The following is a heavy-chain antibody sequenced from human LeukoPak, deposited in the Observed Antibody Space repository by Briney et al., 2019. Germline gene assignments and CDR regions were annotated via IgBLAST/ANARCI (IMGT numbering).Heavy chain of an antibody. CDR2: IYYSGST. J-gene: IGHJ5*02. V-gene: IGHV4-39*01. D-gene: IGHD6-13*01. CDR1: GGSISSSSYY. CDR3: ARQGVSGSWYGDWFDP. Sequence: SETLFLTCTVSGGSISSSSYYWSWIRQPPGKGLEWIGSIYYSGSTYYNPSLKSRVTISVDTSKNQFSLKLSSVTAADTAVYYCARQGVSGSWYGDWFDPWGQGTLVTVSS.